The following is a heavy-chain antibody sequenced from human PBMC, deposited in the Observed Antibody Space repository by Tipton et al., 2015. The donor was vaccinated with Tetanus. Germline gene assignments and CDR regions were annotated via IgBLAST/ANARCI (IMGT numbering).Heavy chain of an antibody. CDR2: IYYNGNA. CDR3: ASPIKQWLVPLDL. Sequence: TLSLTCTVSGGSLSSGTFYWDWIRQRPGKGLEWVGNIYYNGNALENPSLKGRVTLSLDESKNQFSLRLSSVTAADTAIYYCASPIKQWLVPLDLWGQGILVTVSS. V-gene: IGHV4-39*01. CDR1: GGSLSSGTFY. D-gene: IGHD6-19*01. J-gene: IGHJ5*02.